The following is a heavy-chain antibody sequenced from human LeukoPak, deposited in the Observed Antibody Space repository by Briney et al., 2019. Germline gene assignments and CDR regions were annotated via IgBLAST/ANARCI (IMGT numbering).Heavy chain of an antibody. CDR2: INTNTGNT. D-gene: IGHD3-10*01. CDR1: GDTFTSYA. Sequence: ASVKVSGKASGDTFTSYAMHWVRQAPGQRLEWTGCINTNTGNTDDSQKFPGRVTMTRDTSTSTAYMELSSLRSEDTAVYYCARGAGWFGESNYYGMDVWGQATTLTDCS. J-gene: IGHJ6*02. V-gene: IGHV1-3*04. CDR3: ARGAGWFGESNYYGMDV.